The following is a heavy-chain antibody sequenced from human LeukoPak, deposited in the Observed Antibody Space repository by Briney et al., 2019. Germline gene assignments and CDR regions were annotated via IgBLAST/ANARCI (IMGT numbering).Heavy chain of an antibody. CDR1: GGSISSGSYY. J-gene: IGHJ5*02. V-gene: IGHV4-61*02. CDR3: ARIGRTGLNWNNWFDP. Sequence: SQTLSLTCTVSGGSISSGSYYWSWIRQPAGKGLEWIGRIYTSGSTYYNPSLKSRVTISVDTSKNQFSLKLSSVTAADTAVYYCARIGRTGLNWNNWFDPWGQGTLVTVSS. CDR2: IYTSGST. D-gene: IGHD1-1*01.